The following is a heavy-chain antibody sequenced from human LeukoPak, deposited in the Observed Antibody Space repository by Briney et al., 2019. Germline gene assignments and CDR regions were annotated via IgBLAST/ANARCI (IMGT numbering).Heavy chain of an antibody. CDR3: ARRGDGGRSFDY. CDR2: ISSSGST. J-gene: IGHJ4*01. D-gene: IGHD4-23*01. V-gene: IGHV4-39*01. Sequence: PSETLSLTCTVSGGSISSSSYYSGWIRQPPGKGLEWIGSISSSGSTYYNPSLKSRVTISVDTSNNQFSLKLSSVTAADTAVYYCARRGDGGRSFDYWGHGTVVTVSS. CDR1: GGSISSSSYY.